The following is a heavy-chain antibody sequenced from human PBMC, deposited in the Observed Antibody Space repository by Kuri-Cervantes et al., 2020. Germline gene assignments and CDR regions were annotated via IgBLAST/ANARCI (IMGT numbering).Heavy chain of an antibody. D-gene: IGHD4-11*01. CDR3: ARHEWYSNYYFDC. CDR1: GYSISSGYY. Sequence: SETLSLTCAISGYSISSGYYWGWIRQPPGKGLQWLGTIYYSGSTYYNPSLKSRVTISVDTSKNQFSLKLSSVTAADTAVYYCARHEWYSNYYFDCWGQGTLVTVSS. V-gene: IGHV4-38-2*01. J-gene: IGHJ4*02. CDR2: IYYSGST.